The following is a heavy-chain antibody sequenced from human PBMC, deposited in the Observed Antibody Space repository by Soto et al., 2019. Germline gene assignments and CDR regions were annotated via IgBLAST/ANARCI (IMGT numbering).Heavy chain of an antibody. Sequence: ASVKVSCKASGYTFTSYGISWVRQAPGQGLEWMGWISAYDGNTNYAQKLQGRVTMTTDTSTSIAYMELRSLRSDDTAVYYCARGRGYSGYDEQNHFDYWGQGTLVTVSS. CDR1: GYTFTSYG. J-gene: IGHJ4*02. V-gene: IGHV1-18*01. D-gene: IGHD5-12*01. CDR2: ISAYDGNT. CDR3: ARGRGYSGYDEQNHFDY.